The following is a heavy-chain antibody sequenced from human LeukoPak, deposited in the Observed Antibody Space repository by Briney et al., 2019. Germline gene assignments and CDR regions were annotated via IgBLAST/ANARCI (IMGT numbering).Heavy chain of an antibody. CDR2: IIPIFGTA. J-gene: IGHJ4*02. CDR1: GYTFTVYY. D-gene: IGHD3-3*01. V-gene: IGHV1-69*05. CDR3: ASSRSLDFWSGYSGY. Sequence: SVKVSCKASGYTFTVYYMYWVRQAPGQGLEWMGRIIPIFGTANYAQKFQGRVTITTDESTSTAYMELSSLRSEDTAVYYCASSRSLDFWSGYSGYWGQGTLVTVSS.